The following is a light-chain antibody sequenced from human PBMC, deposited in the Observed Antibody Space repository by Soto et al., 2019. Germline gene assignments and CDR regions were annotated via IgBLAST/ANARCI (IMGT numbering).Light chain of an antibody. CDR3: SSYTSNNTLL. CDR2: EVR. CDR1: SSDVGGYNY. V-gene: IGLV2-14*01. J-gene: IGLJ2*01. Sequence: QSVLTQPASVSGSPGQSITISCTGTSSDVGGYNYVSWYQQHPGKAPKLMIFEVRNRPSGVSNRFSGSKSGNTASLTISGLQAEDEADYSCSSYTSNNTLLCGGGTKLTVL.